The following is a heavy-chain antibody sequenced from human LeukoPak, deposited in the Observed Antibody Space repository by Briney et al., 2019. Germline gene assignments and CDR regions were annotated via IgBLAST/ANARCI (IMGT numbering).Heavy chain of an antibody. CDR2: ISSSSSYI. Sequence: GGSLRLSCAASGFTFSTYSMNWVRQAPGKGLEWVSSISSSSSYIYYADSVRGRFTISRDNAKNSLYLQMNSLRAEDTAVFYCAKGRDDYVWGSYLGAFDIWGQGTMVTVSS. CDR3: AKGRDDYVWGSYLGAFDI. V-gene: IGHV3-21*04. D-gene: IGHD3-16*01. J-gene: IGHJ3*02. CDR1: GFTFSTYS.